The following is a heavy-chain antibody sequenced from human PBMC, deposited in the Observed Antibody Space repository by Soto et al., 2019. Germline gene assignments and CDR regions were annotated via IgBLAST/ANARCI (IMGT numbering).Heavy chain of an antibody. CDR3: ARGDYLNRSGYYYFQH. Sequence: PSETLSRTCGVSGDSVTGGDYYWTWVGQSPGKGLEWIGYISSTGNTAYTPSLSSRLTISMDTSKNHFSLKLHAATAAHTAVYYCARGDYLNRSGYYYFQHWGQGTPVTVS. J-gene: IGHJ1*01. CDR1: GDSVTGGDYY. D-gene: IGHD3-22*01. CDR2: ISSTGNT. V-gene: IGHV4-30-4*02.